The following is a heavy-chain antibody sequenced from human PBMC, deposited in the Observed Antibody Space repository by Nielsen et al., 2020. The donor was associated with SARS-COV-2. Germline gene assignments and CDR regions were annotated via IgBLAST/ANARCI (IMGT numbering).Heavy chain of an antibody. CDR2: INHSGDT. J-gene: IGHJ3*02. V-gene: IGHV4-34*10. CDR1: GGSFTAYY. CDR3: ARDYSSGWYDAFDI. Sequence: SETLSLTCAVSGGSFTAYYWSWIRQPPGKGLEWIGEINHSGDTNNNPSLRSRVTVSRDTSKNQFSLKLTSVTAADTAVYYCARDYSSGWYDAFDIWGQGTRVTVSS. D-gene: IGHD6-19*01.